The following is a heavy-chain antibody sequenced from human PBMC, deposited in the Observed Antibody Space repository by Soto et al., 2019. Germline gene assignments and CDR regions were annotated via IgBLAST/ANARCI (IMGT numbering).Heavy chain of an antibody. D-gene: IGHD3-22*01. CDR1: GDTFSSYA. Sequence: QVQLVQSGAEVKKPGSSVKVSCKASGDTFSSYAINWVRQAPGQGLEWMGGNIPMFGTANYAQKFKGRVTVTAAETTSKVYMEPRSLRAEDTALYSCARVCPSHYYDRSGYYSPLDYWGQRTPVNVSS. V-gene: IGHV1-69*01. J-gene: IGHJ4*02. CDR2: NIPMFGTA. CDR3: ARVCPSHYYDRSGYYSPLDY.